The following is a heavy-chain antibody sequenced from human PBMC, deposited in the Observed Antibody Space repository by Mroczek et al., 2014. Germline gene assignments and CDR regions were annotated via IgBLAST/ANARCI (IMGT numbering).Heavy chain of an antibody. CDR3: ARMAANWVLLSSYWYFDL. Sequence: VQLLESGGGLVKPGGSLRLSCAASGFTFSDYYMSWIRQAPGKGLEWVSYISSSGSTIYYADSVKGRFTISRDNAKNSLYLQMNSLRAEDTAVYYCARMAANWVLLSSYWYFDLWGRGTLVHCLL. CDR1: GFTFSDYY. J-gene: IGHJ2*01. CDR2: ISSSGSTI. D-gene: IGHD2-2*01. V-gene: IGHV3-11*01.